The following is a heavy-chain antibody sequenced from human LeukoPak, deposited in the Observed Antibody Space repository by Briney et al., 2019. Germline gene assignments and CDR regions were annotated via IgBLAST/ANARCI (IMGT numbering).Heavy chain of an antibody. CDR3: ARELRTGVGATDY. Sequence: ASVKVSCKASGYTCTSYYMHWVRQAPGQGLEWVGIINPRGDGTNYAQKFQGRVTMTRDTSTSTVYMELSSLRAEDTAVYFCARELRTGVGATDYWGQGTLVTVSS. J-gene: IGHJ4*02. CDR1: GYTCTSYY. V-gene: IGHV1-46*01. D-gene: IGHD1-26*01. CDR2: INPRGDGT.